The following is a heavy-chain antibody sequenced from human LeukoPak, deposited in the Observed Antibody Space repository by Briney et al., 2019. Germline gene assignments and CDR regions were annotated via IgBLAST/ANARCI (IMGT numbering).Heavy chain of an antibody. CDR3: ARVEMATINSVDY. J-gene: IGHJ4*02. CDR1: GYSISSGYY. CDR2: IYHSGST. D-gene: IGHD5-24*01. Sequence: SETLSLTCTVSGYSISSGYYWGWIRQPPGKGLEWIGSIYHSGSTYYNPSLKSRVTISVDTSKNQFSLKLSSVTAADTAVYYCARVEMATINSVDYWGQGTLVTVSS. V-gene: IGHV4-38-2*02.